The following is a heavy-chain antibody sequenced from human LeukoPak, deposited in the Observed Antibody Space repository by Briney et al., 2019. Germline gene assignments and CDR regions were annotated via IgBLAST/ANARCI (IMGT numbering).Heavy chain of an antibody. Sequence: GASVTVSCTASGYTFTGYYMHWVRQAPGQGLEWMGWINPNSGGTNYAQKFQGRVTMTRDTSISTAYMELSRLRSDDTAVYYCARSYDFWSGYPLGYWGQGTLVTVSS. CDR1: GYTFTGYY. D-gene: IGHD3-3*01. V-gene: IGHV1-2*02. CDR2: INPNSGGT. CDR3: ARSYDFWSGYPLGY. J-gene: IGHJ4*02.